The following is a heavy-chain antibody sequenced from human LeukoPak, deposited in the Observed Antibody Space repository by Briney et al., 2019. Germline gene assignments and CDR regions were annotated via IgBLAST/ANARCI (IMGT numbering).Heavy chain of an antibody. V-gene: IGHV1-2*02. D-gene: IGHD6-6*01. CDR1: GYTFIDFY. Sequence: ASVKVSCKASGYTFIDFYMHWVRQAPGQGLEWMGWINPKNGGTNYAQKFQGRVTMTRDTSISTAYMELSRLRSDDTAVYYCAKDHDSEDSSSHDADYWGQGTLVTVSS. J-gene: IGHJ4*02. CDR3: AKDHDSEDSSSHDADY. CDR2: INPKNGGT.